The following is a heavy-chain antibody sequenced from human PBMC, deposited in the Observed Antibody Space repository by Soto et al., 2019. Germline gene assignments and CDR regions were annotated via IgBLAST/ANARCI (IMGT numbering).Heavy chain of an antibody. CDR2: IYYSGST. D-gene: IGHD3-22*01. J-gene: IGHJ2*01. CDR1: GGSISSSSYC. CDR3: ARLLDDSSGYSPYWYFDL. Sequence: SETLSLTCTVSGGSISSSSYCWGWIRQPPGKGLEWIGSIYYSGSTYYNPSLKSRVTISVDTSKNQFSLKLSSVTAADTAVYYCARLLDDSSGYSPYWYFDLWGRGTLVTVS. V-gene: IGHV4-39*01.